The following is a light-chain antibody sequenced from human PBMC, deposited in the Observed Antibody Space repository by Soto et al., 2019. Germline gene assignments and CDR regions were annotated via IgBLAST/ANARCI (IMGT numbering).Light chain of an antibody. V-gene: IGKV3-15*01. CDR3: QHYNNWPPWT. CDR2: GAS. CDR1: QSVSSN. J-gene: IGKJ1*01. Sequence: EIVMTQSPATLSVSPGERATLSCRASQSVSSNLAWYQQKPGQAPRLLIYGASTRATGIPARFSGGGSGTEFTLTISSLQCEDFAVYYCQHYNNWPPWTFGQGTKVEIK.